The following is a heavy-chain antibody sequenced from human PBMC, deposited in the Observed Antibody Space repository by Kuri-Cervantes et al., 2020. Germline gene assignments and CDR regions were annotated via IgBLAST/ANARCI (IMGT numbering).Heavy chain of an antibody. V-gene: IGHV3-11*04. J-gene: IGHJ3*02. CDR3: ARGHYGEADAFDI. D-gene: IGHD4-17*01. CDR2: ISSSGSTI. CDR1: GFTFSDYY. Sequence: GESLKISCAASGFTFSDYYMSWIRQAPGKGLEWVSYISSSGSTIYYADSVKGRFTISRDNAKNSLYLQMNSLRDEDTAVYYCARGHYGEADAFDIWGQGTMVTVSS.